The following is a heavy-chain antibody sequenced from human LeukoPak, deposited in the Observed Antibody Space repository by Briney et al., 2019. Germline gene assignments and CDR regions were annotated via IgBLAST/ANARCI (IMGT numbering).Heavy chain of an antibody. CDR1: GGSFSGYY. V-gene: IGHV4-34*01. J-gene: IGHJ4*02. Sequence: SETLSLTCAVYGGSFSGYYWSWIRQPPGKGLECIGEIHHSGSNNYNPSLKSRVTLSVDTSKNQFSLQLNSVTPEDTAVYYCARAESGYAHLFDSWGRGTLVTVSS. CDR3: ARAESGYAHLFDS. CDR2: IHHSGSN. D-gene: IGHD5-12*01.